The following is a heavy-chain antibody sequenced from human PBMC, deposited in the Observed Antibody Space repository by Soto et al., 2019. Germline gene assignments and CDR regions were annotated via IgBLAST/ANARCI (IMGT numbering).Heavy chain of an antibody. CDR1: GFTFSSYA. D-gene: IGHD1-7*01. V-gene: IGHV3-23*01. J-gene: IGHJ4*02. CDR2: ISGSGGST. CDR3: AKNTKNWNYGGSLDY. Sequence: XGSLRLTCAASGFTFSSYAMSWVRQAPGKGLEWVSAISGSGGSTYYADSVKGRFTISRDNSKNTLYLQMNSLRAEDTAVYYCAKNTKNWNYGGSLDYWGQGTLVTVSS.